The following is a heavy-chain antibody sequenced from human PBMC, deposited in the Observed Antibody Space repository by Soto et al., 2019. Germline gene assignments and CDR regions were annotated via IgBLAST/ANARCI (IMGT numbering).Heavy chain of an antibody. CDR3: ASAEIAVAVLDV. J-gene: IGHJ6*02. CDR2: IIPIFGTA. Sequence: QVQLVQSGAEVKKPGSSVKVSCKASGGTFSSYAISWVRQAPGQGLEWMGGIIPIFGTANYAQKFQGRVTITADESSITAYMELSSLRTDDTAVYYCASAEIAVAVLDVWGQGTTVTVSS. V-gene: IGHV1-69*12. CDR1: GGTFSSYA. D-gene: IGHD6-19*01.